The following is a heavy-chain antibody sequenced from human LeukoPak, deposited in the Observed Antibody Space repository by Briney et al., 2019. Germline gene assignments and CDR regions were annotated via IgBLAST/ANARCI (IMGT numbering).Heavy chain of an antibody. V-gene: IGHV3-21*01. CDR1: GFTFSSYS. CDR2: ISSSSSYI. Sequence: GGSLRLSCAASGFTFSSYSMSWVRQAPGKGLEWVSSISSSSSYIYYADSVKGRFTISRDNAKNSLYLQMNSLRAEDTAVYYCASSLVVINAPFDYWGQGTLVTVSS. J-gene: IGHJ4*02. CDR3: ASSLVVINAPFDY. D-gene: IGHD3-22*01.